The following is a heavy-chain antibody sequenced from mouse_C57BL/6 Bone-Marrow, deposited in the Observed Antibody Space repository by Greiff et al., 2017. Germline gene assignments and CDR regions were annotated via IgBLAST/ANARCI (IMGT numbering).Heavy chain of an antibody. Sequence: QVQLQQPGAELVRPGSSVKLSCKASGYTFTSYWLDWVNPRPGQGLEWIGNIYPSDSETHYNPTFKDQATLTVDKSSSTAYMQLSSLTSEDSAVYYCARSGYYYGSSAYWGQGTLVTVSA. CDR2: IYPSDSET. J-gene: IGHJ3*01. D-gene: IGHD1-1*01. V-gene: IGHV1-61*01. CDR1: GYTFTSYW. CDR3: ARSGYYYGSSAY.